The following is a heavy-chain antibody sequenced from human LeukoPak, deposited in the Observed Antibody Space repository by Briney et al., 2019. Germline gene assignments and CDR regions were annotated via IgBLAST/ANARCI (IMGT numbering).Heavy chain of an antibody. V-gene: IGHV1-8*01. CDR1: GYTFTSYD. Sequence: ASVKVSCKASGYTFTSYDINWVRQATGQGLEWMGWMNPNSGNTGYAQKFQGRVTMTRNTSMSTAYMELSSLRSEDTAVYYCARGRDIVGAIYYYYYGMDVWGQGTTVTVSS. CDR2: MNPNSGNT. J-gene: IGHJ6*02. CDR3: ARGRDIVGAIYYYYYGMDV. D-gene: IGHD1-26*01.